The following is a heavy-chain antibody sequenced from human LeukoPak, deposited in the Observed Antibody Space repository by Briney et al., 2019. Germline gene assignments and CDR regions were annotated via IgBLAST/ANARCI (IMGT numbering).Heavy chain of an antibody. CDR3: TRQLWDTAMVTDFDY. CDR2: IRSKAYGGTT. D-gene: IGHD5-18*01. Sequence: GGSLRLSCAASGFTFSSYSMNWVRQAPGKGLEWVGFIRSKAYGGTTEYAASVKGRFTISRDDSKSTAYLQMNSLKTEDTAVYYCTRQLWDTAMVTDFDYWGQGTLVTVSS. V-gene: IGHV3-49*04. J-gene: IGHJ4*02. CDR1: GFTFSSYS.